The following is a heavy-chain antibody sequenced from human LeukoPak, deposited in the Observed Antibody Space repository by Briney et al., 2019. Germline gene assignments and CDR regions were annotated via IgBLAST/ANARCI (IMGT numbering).Heavy chain of an antibody. J-gene: IGHJ4*02. CDR2: IYYSGST. V-gene: IGHV4-39*01. CDR1: GGSFSSYY. Sequence: SETLSLTCAVYGGSFSSYYWGWIRQPPGKGLEWIGSIYYSGSTYYNPSLKSRVTISVDTSKNRFSLKLSSVTAADTAVYYCARQGPGGGYCSGGSCYFPYWGQGTLVTVSS. CDR3: ARQGPGGGYCSGGSCYFPY. D-gene: IGHD2-15*01.